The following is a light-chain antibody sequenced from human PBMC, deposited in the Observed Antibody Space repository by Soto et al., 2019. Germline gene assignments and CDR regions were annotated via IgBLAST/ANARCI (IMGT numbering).Light chain of an antibody. CDR3: XXYGSSPWT. CDR1: QSVSSSY. V-gene: IGKV3-20*01. J-gene: IGKJ1*01. CDR2: GAS. Sequence: EIVLTQSPGTLSLSPGERATLSCRASQSVSSSYLAWYQQKPGQAPRLLIYGASSRATGIPDRFSGSGSGXXXXXXXXXXXXEDFAXXXXXXYGSSPWTFGQGTKVEIK.